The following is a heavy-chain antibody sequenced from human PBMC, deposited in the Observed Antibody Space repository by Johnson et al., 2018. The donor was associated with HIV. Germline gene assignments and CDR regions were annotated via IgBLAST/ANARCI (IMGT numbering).Heavy chain of an antibody. CDR1: GFTFDDYG. D-gene: IGHD1-26*01. CDR3: AKAIHVGAGEYDAFDI. V-gene: IGHV3-20*04. Sequence: MQLVESGGGVVRPGGSLRLSCAASGFTFDDYGMSWVRQAPGKGLEWVSGINLNGGNTGYADSVKGRFTISRDNAKNSLYLQMNSLKTEDTALYYCAKAIHVGAGEYDAFDIWGQGTMVTVSS. J-gene: IGHJ3*02. CDR2: INLNGGNT.